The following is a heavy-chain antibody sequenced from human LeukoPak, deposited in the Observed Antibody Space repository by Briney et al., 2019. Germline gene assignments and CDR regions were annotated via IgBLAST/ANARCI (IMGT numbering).Heavy chain of an antibody. Sequence: TGGSLRLSCSASGFTFSSYAMHWVRQAPEKGLEYVSAISNDGARTYYADSVKGRFTISRDNSKNTLYLQMSSLRAEDTAVYYCASGYGSGPYYKGYFDYWGQGTLVTVSS. CDR1: GFTFSSYA. V-gene: IGHV3-64D*09. CDR2: ISNDGART. CDR3: ASGYGSGPYYKGYFDY. J-gene: IGHJ4*02. D-gene: IGHD3-10*01.